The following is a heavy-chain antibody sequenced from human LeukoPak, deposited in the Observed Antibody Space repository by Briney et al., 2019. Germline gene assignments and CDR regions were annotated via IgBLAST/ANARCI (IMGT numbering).Heavy chain of an antibody. D-gene: IGHD2-15*01. CDR3: ASQTPRACSGGSCYLSAFDI. J-gene: IGHJ3*02. CDR1: GGSISSYY. CDR2: IYYSGST. Sequence: SETLSLTCTVSGGSISSYYWSWIRQPPGKGLEWIGYIYYSGSTYYNPSLKSRVTISVDTSKNQFSLKLSSVTAADTAVYYCASQTPRACSGGSCYLSAFDIWGQGTMVTVSS. V-gene: IGHV4-59*12.